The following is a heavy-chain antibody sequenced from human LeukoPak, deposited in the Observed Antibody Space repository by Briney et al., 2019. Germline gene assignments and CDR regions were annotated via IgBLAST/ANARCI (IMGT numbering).Heavy chain of an antibody. J-gene: IGHJ4*02. V-gene: IGHV3-21*01. CDR3: ARDRGYCSGGSCYYFGY. CDR2: ISSSSSYI. D-gene: IGHD2-15*01. Sequence: GGSLRLSCAASGSTFSSYSMNWVRQAPGKGLEWVSSISSSSSYIYYADSVKGRFTISRDNAKNSLYLQMNSLRAEDTAVYYCARDRGYCSGGSCYYFGYWGQGTLVTVSS. CDR1: GSTFSSYS.